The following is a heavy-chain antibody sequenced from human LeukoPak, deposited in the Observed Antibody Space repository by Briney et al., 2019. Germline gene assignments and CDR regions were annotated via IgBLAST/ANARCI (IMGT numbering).Heavy chain of an antibody. CDR1: AGSISSFY. CDR3: ATRKASYTMDV. Sequence: SETLSLTCTVFAGSISSFYWTWIRQPPGKGLEWIGDIYYTGSTNYNPSFKSRVTISAITSKNQFSLNLSCVTRTDAAVYHCATRKASYTMDVWGQGTTVTVS. J-gene: IGHJ6*02. D-gene: IGHD3-10*01. CDR2: IYYTGST. V-gene: IGHV4-59*08.